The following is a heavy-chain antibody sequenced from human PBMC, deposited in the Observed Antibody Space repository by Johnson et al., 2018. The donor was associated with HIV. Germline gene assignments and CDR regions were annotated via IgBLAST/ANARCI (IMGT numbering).Heavy chain of an antibody. CDR2: IRSKTDGGTT. CDR3: ARDSVILVDGAFDI. Sequence: VQLVESGGGLVKPGGSLRLSCAASGFTFSNAWMNWVRQAPGKGLEWVGRIRSKTDGGTTEYAAPVKGRFTISRDNSKNTLYLQMNSLRAEDTAVYYCARDSVILVDGAFDIWGQGTMVTVSS. V-gene: IGHV3-15*01. J-gene: IGHJ3*02. D-gene: IGHD2-15*01. CDR1: GFTFSNAW.